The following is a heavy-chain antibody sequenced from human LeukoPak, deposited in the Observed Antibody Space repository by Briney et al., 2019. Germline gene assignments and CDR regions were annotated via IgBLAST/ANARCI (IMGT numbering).Heavy chain of an antibody. D-gene: IGHD3-9*01. Sequence: PSETLSLTCTVSGGSISSGGYYWSWIRQPPGKGLEWTGYIYYSGSTNYNPSLKSRVTISLDTSKNQFSLKLSSVTAADTAVYYCARGVGNYDILTGYSYYFDYWGQGILVTVSS. J-gene: IGHJ4*02. CDR1: GGSISSGGYY. V-gene: IGHV4-61*08. CDR2: IYYSGST. CDR3: ARGVGNYDILTGYSYYFDY.